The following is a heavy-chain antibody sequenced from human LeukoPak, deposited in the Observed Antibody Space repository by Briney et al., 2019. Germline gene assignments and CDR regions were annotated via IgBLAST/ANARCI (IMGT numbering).Heavy chain of an antibody. Sequence: PGGSLRLSCAASGFTFDDYGMSWVRQAPGKGLEWVSAISGSGGSTYYADSVKGRFTISRDNSKNTLYLQMNSLRAEDTAVYYCAKDLVRYSSSWYPNWFDPWGQGTLVTVSS. CDR3: AKDLVRYSSSWYPNWFDP. D-gene: IGHD6-13*01. V-gene: IGHV3-23*01. CDR2: ISGSGGST. J-gene: IGHJ5*02. CDR1: GFTFDDYG.